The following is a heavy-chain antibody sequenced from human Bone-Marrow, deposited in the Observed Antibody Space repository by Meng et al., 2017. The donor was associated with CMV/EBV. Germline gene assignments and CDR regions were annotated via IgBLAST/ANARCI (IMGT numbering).Heavy chain of an antibody. CDR1: GFTFSSFW. J-gene: IGHJ6*02. Sequence: GGSRRLSCAASGFTFSSFWMSWVRQAPGKGLEWVSSMRSSSSYIDYADSVKGRFTIHRDNAKNSLFLQMSTLRGEDTAVYYCARDGVGLNDLWSGYTLGYYYGMDVWGQGTTVTVSS. D-gene: IGHD3-3*01. CDR2: MRSSSSYI. V-gene: IGHV3-21*01. CDR3: ARDGVGLNDLWSGYTLGYYYGMDV.